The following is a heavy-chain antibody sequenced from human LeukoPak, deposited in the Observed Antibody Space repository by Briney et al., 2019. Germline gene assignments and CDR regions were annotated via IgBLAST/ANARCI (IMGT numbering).Heavy chain of an antibody. D-gene: IGHD2-8*02. Sequence: GGSLRLSCAASGFTFDDYAMHWVRQPPGKGLEWVSSIFPSGGEIHYADSVRGRFTISRDNSKSTLSLQMNSLRAEDTAIYYCATYRQVLLPFESWGQGTLVTVSS. V-gene: IGHV3-23*01. J-gene: IGHJ4*02. CDR3: ATYRQVLLPFES. CDR2: IFPSGGEI. CDR1: GFTFDDYA.